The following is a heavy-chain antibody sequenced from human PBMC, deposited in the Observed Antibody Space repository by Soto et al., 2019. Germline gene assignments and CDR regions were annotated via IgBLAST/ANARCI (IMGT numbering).Heavy chain of an antibody. CDR1: GFSLSDFE. J-gene: IGHJ4*02. CDR3: ARARGDFDY. V-gene: IGHV3-48*03. D-gene: IGHD3-10*01. CDR2: ISNTGFTI. Sequence: EVQLVESGGDFVQPGGSLRLSCTASGFSLSDFEMNWVRQAPGKGLEWISYISNTGFTIFYGDSVRGRFTISRDNVKNSLYLQMNSLRVEDTAVYYCARARGDFDYWGQGTLVTVSS.